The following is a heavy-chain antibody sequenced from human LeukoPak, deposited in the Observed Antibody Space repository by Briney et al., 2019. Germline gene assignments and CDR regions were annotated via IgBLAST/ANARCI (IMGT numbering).Heavy chain of an antibody. J-gene: IGHJ4*02. V-gene: IGHV3-48*02. Sequence: GGSLRLSCAASGFTFSSYSMNWVRQAPGKGLEWVSFISSSSTIIYYADSVKGRFTISRDNAKNSLYLQVNSLRDEDTAVYYCAKSESYRFDYWGQGTLVTVSS. CDR1: GFTFSSYS. CDR2: ISSSSTII. CDR3: AKSESYRFDY. D-gene: IGHD1-26*01.